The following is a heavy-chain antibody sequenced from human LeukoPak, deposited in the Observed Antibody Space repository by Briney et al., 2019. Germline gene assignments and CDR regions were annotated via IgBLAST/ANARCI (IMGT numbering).Heavy chain of an antibody. D-gene: IGHD3-16*01. CDR3: ARYNYRYYFDY. Sequence: NPSETLSLTCAVYGGSFSGYYWSWIRQPPGKGLEWIGEINHSGSTNYNPSLKSRVTISVDTSKNQFSLKLSSVTAADTAVYYCARYNYRYYFDYWGQGTLVTVSS. CDR1: GGSFSGYY. CDR2: INHSGST. V-gene: IGHV4-34*01. J-gene: IGHJ4*02.